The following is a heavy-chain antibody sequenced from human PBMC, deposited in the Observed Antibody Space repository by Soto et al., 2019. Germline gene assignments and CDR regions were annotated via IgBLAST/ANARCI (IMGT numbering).Heavy chain of an antibody. J-gene: IGHJ5*02. V-gene: IGHV3-30*18. CDR1: GFRFSGYG. Sequence: QVQLVESGGGVVQPGRSLRLSCAASGFRFSGYGMHWVRQAPGKGLEWLAAISDDGSNKYYGDSVKGRFTISRDNSKNTLYLQINSLRAEDTAVYYCAQDRECEHNNGWPQGSWGQGTQVTVSS. D-gene: IGHD6-19*01. CDR3: AQDRECEHNNGWPQGS. CDR2: ISDDGSNK.